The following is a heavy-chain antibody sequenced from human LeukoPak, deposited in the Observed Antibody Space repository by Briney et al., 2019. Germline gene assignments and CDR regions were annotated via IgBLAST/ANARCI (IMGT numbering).Heavy chain of an antibody. CDR2: IYTSGST. CDR1: GGSISSGNYY. D-gene: IGHD3-22*01. J-gene: IGHJ3*02. Sequence: PSETLSLTCTVSGGSISSGNYYWSWFRQPAGKGLEWIGRIYTSGSTEYNPSLNSRVTISVDTSKNQFSLKLSSVTAADTAVYYCARLTTMIVVVSHDAFDIWGQGTMVTVSS. CDR3: ARLTTMIVVVSHDAFDI. V-gene: IGHV4-61*02.